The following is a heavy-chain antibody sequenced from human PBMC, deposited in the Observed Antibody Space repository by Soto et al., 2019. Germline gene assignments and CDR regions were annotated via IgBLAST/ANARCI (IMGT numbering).Heavy chain of an antibody. V-gene: IGHV1-69*01. CDR3: PRARSLIGGFRYNLYVFDY. CDR2: IIPMLRTA. D-gene: IGHD1-1*01. CDR1: GGTFRTYA. Sequence: QVQLVQSGAEVKKPGSSVRVSCKASGGTFRTYAFSWVRQAPGQGLEWMGGIIPMLRTANYTQKFQGRVTITANDSKSTAYMALSGMRFEDTAVYYCPRARSLIGGFRYNLYVFDYWGQGPLVTVSS. J-gene: IGHJ4*02.